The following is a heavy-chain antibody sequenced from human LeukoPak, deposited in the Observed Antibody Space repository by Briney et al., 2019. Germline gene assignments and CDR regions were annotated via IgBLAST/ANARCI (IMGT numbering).Heavy chain of an antibody. CDR3: ARGYGSGSYPPAYYGMDV. D-gene: IGHD3-10*01. CDR2: IYYSGST. J-gene: IGHJ6*04. V-gene: IGHV4-59*01. CDR1: GGSISSYY. Sequence: SETLSLTCTVSGGSISSYYWSWIRQPPGKGLEWIGYIYYSGSTNYNPSLKSRVTISVDTSKNRFSLKLSSVTAADTAVYYCARGYGSGSYPPAYYGMDVWGKGTTVTVSS.